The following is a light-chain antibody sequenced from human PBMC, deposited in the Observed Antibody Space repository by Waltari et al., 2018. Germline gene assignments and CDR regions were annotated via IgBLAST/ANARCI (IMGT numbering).Light chain of an antibody. CDR3: SSYAGSNNYV. CDR2: EVT. Sequence: QSALTQPPSASGSPGQSVTISCTGTSSDIGSYNYVSWYQQYPGKAPKFLIYEVTKRPTGVPGRFSGSKSGNTASLTGSGLQAEDEADYYCSSYAGSNNYVFGTGTKVTVL. V-gene: IGLV2-8*01. CDR1: SSDIGSYNY. J-gene: IGLJ1*01.